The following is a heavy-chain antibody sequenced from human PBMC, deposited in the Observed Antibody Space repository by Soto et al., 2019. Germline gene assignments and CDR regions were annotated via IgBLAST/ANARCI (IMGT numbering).Heavy chain of an antibody. CDR3: ARGQEGIVATH. D-gene: IGHD5-12*01. J-gene: IGHJ4*02. CDR2: IKDVGST. Sequence: QVQLQQWGAGLLKPSETLSLTCAVNGGSLTGYYWSWIRQPPGKGLEWIGEIKDVGSTNYSPSLMGRATISSDTSNNQFSLKLNSVTAADTAVYYCARGQEGIVATHWDQGALVTVSS. V-gene: IGHV4-34*01. CDR1: GGSLTGYY.